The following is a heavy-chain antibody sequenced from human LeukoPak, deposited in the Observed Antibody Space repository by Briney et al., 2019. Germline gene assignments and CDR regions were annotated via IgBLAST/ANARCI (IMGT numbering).Heavy chain of an antibody. J-gene: IGHJ3*02. Sequence: PSETLSLTCTVSGYSISSGYYWGWIRQPPGKGLEWIGSIYHSGSTYYNPSLKSRVTISVDTSKNQFSLKLSSVTAADTAVYYCARDYDYYDSSGQWGAFDIWGQGTMVTVSS. CDR2: IYHSGST. CDR3: ARDYDYYDSSGQWGAFDI. V-gene: IGHV4-38-2*02. CDR1: GYSISSGYY. D-gene: IGHD3-22*01.